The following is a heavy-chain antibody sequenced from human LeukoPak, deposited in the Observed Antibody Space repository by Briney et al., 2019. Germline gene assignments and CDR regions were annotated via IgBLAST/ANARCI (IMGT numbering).Heavy chain of an antibody. D-gene: IGHD3-10*01. J-gene: IGHJ3*02. CDR1: GFTFSNYG. V-gene: IGHV3-21*06. CDR3: ARGRSITLLRGVAMSDGFDI. CDR2: TDTSGRYV. Sequence: GESLRLSCAASGFTFSNYGMNWVRQAPGKGLECVSFTDTSGRYVYYGDSVKGRFTISRDNAKNLLFLQMNGLRAEDTALYYCARGRSITLLRGVAMSDGFDIWGQGAMVAVSS.